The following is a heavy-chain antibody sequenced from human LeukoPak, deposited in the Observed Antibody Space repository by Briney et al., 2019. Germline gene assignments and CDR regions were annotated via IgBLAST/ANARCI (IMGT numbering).Heavy chain of an antibody. V-gene: IGHV3-33*01. CDR1: GITFRNYG. CDR3: ATSRGSYYMDV. Sequence: PGGSLRLSCAASGITFRNYGFHWVRQAPGKGLEWVAIIWYDGSNEYYADSVKGRFTISRDNSKNTLYLQMNSLRAEDTAVCYCATSRGSYYMDVWSKGTTVTVSS. D-gene: IGHD1-26*01. J-gene: IGHJ6*03. CDR2: IWYDGSNE.